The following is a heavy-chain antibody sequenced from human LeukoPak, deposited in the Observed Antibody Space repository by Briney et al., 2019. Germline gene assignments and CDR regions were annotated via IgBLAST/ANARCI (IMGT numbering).Heavy chain of an antibody. CDR1: GGSLSGYY. CDR2: INHSGST. J-gene: IGHJ5*02. V-gene: IGHV4-34*01. CDR3: ARGFLVRGVIEA. D-gene: IGHD3-10*01. Sequence: PSETLSLTCAVYGGSLSGYYWSWIRQPPGKGLEWIGEINHSGSTNYNPSLKSRVTISVDTSKNQFSLKLSSVTAADTAVYYCARGFLVRGVIEAWGQGTLVTVSS.